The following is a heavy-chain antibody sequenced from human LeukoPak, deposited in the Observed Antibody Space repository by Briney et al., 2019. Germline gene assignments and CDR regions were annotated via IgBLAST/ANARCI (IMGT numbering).Heavy chain of an antibody. J-gene: IGHJ4*02. D-gene: IGHD5-18*01. CDR2: LFDSVNT. Sequence: SSETLSLTCTVSGGSISSHYWSWIRQPPGKGLEWIAYLFDSVNTKDNPSLQSRLTLSADASKNQFSLRLSSVTAADTAVYYCATIKRGSIFGYFDFWGQGIKVTVSS. CDR3: ATIKRGSIFGYFDF. CDR1: GGSISSHY. V-gene: IGHV4-59*11.